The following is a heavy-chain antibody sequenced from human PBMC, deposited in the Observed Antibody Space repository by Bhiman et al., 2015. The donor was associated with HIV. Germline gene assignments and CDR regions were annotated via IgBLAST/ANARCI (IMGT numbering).Heavy chain of an antibody. D-gene: IGHD3-16*01. CDR3: AKDLGTWGPLDH. Sequence: VQLVESGGGVVQPGGSLRLSCAASGFTFSTYGMQWVRQAPGKGLEWVAFIKNDATNEFYADSVKGRFTISRDNSKNTVSLHMDSLRPEDTALYYCAKDLGTWGPLDHWGHGTLVTVSS. CDR2: IKNDATNE. J-gene: IGHJ4*01. CDR1: GFTFSTYG. V-gene: IGHV3-30*02.